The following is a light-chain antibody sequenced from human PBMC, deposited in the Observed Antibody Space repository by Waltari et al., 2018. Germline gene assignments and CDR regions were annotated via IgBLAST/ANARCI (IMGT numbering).Light chain of an antibody. CDR1: QSLLHRNGDNY. CDR3: MQPLQTPFT. Sequence: DIVLTQSPLSLPVTPGEPASISCRSSQSLLHRNGDNYLYWYLQKPGQSPQLLVYVGSTRASGVPDRFSGSGSGTDFTLNISRVDAEDVGVYYCMQPLQTPFTFGGGTKVEIK. V-gene: IGKV2-28*01. CDR2: VGS. J-gene: IGKJ4*01.